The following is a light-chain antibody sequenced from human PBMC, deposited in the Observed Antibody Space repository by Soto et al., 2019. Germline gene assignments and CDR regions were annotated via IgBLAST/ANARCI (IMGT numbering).Light chain of an antibody. CDR3: SSYTSSGTLV. J-gene: IGLJ2*01. CDR1: SSDIGAFDY. CDR2: EVS. Sequence: QSALTQPASVSGSPGQSITISCSGTSSDIGAFDYVSWYQQYPDKAPKLIIYEVSVRPSGVSKRFSASKSGNTASLTISGLQTEDEADYYCSSYTSSGTLVFGGGTQLTVL. V-gene: IGLV2-14*01.